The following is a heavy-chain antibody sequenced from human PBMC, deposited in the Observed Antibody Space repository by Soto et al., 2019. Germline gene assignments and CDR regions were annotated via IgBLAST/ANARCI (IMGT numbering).Heavy chain of an antibody. CDR1: GFTFSSYG. D-gene: IGHD2-8*01. V-gene: IGHV3-33*01. CDR2: IWYDGSNK. J-gene: IGHJ5*02. Sequence: GGSLRLSCAASGFTFSSYGMHWVRQAPGKGLEWVAVIWYDGSNKYYADSVKGRFTISRDNSKNTLYLQMNSLRAEDTAVYYCARDFEEGAGYCTNGVCYFSPPWFDPWGQGTLVTVSS. CDR3: ARDFEEGAGYCTNGVCYFSPPWFDP.